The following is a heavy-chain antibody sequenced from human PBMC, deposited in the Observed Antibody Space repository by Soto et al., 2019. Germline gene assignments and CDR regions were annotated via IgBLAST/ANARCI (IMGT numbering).Heavy chain of an antibody. CDR2: IIPMFSMT. V-gene: IGHV1-69*02. J-gene: IGHJ6*02. Sequence: QVQLVQSGAEVKKPGSSVKVSCKASGGTFSNNTIIWVRQAPGQGLEWMGRIIPMFSMTTYAQKFQDRVTFTAHNSTATAYMELTTLRSEDTAVYYCASHDQLLMSGMDVWGQGTTVTVSS. CDR1: GGTFSNNT. D-gene: IGHD2-2*01. CDR3: ASHDQLLMSGMDV.